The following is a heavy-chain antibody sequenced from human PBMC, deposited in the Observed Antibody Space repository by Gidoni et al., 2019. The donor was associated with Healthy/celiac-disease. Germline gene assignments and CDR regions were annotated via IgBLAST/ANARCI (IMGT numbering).Heavy chain of an antibody. CDR2: IYTSGGT. J-gene: IGHJ6*02. Sequence: QVQLQESGPGLVKPSQTLSLTCTVSGGSISSGSYYCSWIRQPAGKGLEWIGRIYTSGGTNYNPSLKSRVTISVDTSKNQFSLKLSSVTAADTAVYYCARENIVVVPAGNYYYYGMDVWGQGTTVTVSS. V-gene: IGHV4-61*02. CDR3: ARENIVVVPAGNYYYYGMDV. CDR1: GGSISSGSYY. D-gene: IGHD2-2*01.